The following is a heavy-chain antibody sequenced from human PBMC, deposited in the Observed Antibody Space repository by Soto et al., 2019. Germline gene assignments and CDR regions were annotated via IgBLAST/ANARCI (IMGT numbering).Heavy chain of an antibody. CDR3: ARLRDIVLMVYAIPYGMDV. Sequence: ASVKVSCKASGYTFTSYGISWVRQAPGQGLEWMGWISAYNGNTNYAQKLQGRVTMTTDTSTSTAYMELRSLRSDGTAVYYWARLRDIVLMVYAIPYGMDVWGQGTTVTVSS. CDR1: GYTFTSYG. D-gene: IGHD2-8*01. V-gene: IGHV1-18*01. CDR2: ISAYNGNT. J-gene: IGHJ6*02.